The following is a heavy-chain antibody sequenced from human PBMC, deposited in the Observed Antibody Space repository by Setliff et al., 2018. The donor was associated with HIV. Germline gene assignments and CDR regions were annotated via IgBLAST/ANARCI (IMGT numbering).Heavy chain of an antibody. CDR3: ARARLQGIVTAVGPRDNCLDP. J-gene: IGHJ5*02. CDR1: GYSFINYG. V-gene: IGHV1-18*01. CDR2: ISAYTGHT. D-gene: IGHD3-9*01. Sequence: ASVKVSCKASGYSFINYGISWVRQAPGQGLEWMGWISAYTGHTDYASRLLGRVTLTTDTSTSTADMELRSLSSDDTAVYFCARARLQGIVTAVGPRDNCLDPWGQGTRVTVS.